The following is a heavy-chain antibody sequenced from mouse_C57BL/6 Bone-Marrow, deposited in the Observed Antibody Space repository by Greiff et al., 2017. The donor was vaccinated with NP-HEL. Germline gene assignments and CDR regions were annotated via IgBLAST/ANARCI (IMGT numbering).Heavy chain of an antibody. V-gene: IGHV5-4*01. D-gene: IGHD1-1*01. CDR1: GFTFSSYA. Sequence: VESGGGLVKPGGSLKLSCAASGFTFSSYAMSWVRQTPEKRLEWVATISDGGSYTYYPDNVKGRFTISRDNAKNNLYLQMSHLKSEDTAMYYCARAYGSSSFAYWGQGTLVTVSA. J-gene: IGHJ3*01. CDR2: ISDGGSYT. CDR3: ARAYGSSSFAY.